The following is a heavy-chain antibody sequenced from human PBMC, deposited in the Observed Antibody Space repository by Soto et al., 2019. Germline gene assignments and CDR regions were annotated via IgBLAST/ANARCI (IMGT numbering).Heavy chain of an antibody. CDR2: INSDGSST. V-gene: IGHV3-74*01. J-gene: IGHJ6*02. CDR1: GFTYSSYW. CDR3: ARGGIAARPYYYYGMDV. D-gene: IGHD6-6*01. Sequence: GGSLRLSCAASGFTYSSYWMHWVRQAPGKGLVWVSRINSDGSSTSYADSVKGRFTISRDNAKNTLYLQMNSLRAEDTAVYYCARGGIAARPYYYYGMDVWGQGTTVTVSS.